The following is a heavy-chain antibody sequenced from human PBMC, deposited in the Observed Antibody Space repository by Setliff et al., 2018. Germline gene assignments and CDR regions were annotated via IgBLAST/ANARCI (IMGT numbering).Heavy chain of an antibody. D-gene: IGHD3-3*01. CDR3: ARDVPFWSGYYTGYYYYYGMDV. CDR2: INPSGGST. V-gene: IGHV1-46*01. CDR1: GYTFTSYG. Sequence: ASVKVSCKASGYTFTSYGISWVRQAPGQGLEWMGIINPSGGSTSYAQKFQGRVTMTRDTSTSTVYMELSSLRSKDTAVYYCARDVPFWSGYYTGYYYYYGMDVWGQGTTVTAP. J-gene: IGHJ6*02.